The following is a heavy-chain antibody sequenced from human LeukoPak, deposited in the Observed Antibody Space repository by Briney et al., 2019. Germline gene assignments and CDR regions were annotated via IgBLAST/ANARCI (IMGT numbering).Heavy chain of an antibody. Sequence: SETLSLTCTVSGGSISSSSYYWGWIRQPPGKGLEWIGSIYYSGSTYYNPSLKSRVTISVDTSKNQFSLKLSSVTAADTAVYYCARHASYDSSGYLLAGITYDYWGQGTLVTVSS. J-gene: IGHJ4*02. D-gene: IGHD3-22*01. CDR2: IYYSGST. V-gene: IGHV4-39*01. CDR3: ARHASYDSSGYLLAGITYDY. CDR1: GGSISSSSYY.